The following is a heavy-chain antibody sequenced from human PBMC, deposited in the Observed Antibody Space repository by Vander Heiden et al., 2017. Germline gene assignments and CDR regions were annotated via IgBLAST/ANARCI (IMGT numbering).Heavy chain of an antibody. J-gene: IGHJ5*02. D-gene: IGHD2-15*01. CDR1: GGSISSSSYY. CDR2: IYYSGST. V-gene: IGHV4-39*01. Sequence: QLQLQESGPGLVKPSETLSLTCTVSGGSISSSSYYWGWIRQHPGKGLEWIGSIYYSGSTYYNPSLKSRVTISVDTSKNQFSLKLSSVTAADTAVYYCAGRGGSCYYLWGQGTLVTVSS. CDR3: AGRGGSCYYL.